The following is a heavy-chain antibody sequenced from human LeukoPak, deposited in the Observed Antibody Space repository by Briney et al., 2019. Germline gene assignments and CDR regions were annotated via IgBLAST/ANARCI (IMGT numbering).Heavy chain of an antibody. Sequence: ASVKVSCKASGYTFTSFGISWVRQAPGQGLEWMGWISAYNGNTNYAQKLQGRVTMTTDTSTSTAYMELRSLRSDDTAVYYCARVGNRRSWWASCWFDPWGQGTLVTVSS. V-gene: IGHV1-18*01. D-gene: IGHD6-13*01. J-gene: IGHJ5*02. CDR1: GYTFTSFG. CDR2: ISAYNGNT. CDR3: ARVGNRRSWWASCWFDP.